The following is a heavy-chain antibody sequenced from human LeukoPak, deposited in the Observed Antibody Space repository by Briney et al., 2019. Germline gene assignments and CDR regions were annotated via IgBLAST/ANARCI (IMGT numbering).Heavy chain of an antibody. CDR1: GGSISSGSYY. D-gene: IGHD1-26*01. Sequence: PSETLSLTCTVSGGSISSGSYYWSWIRQPAGKGLEWIGRIYTSGSTNYNPSLKSRVTISVDTSKNQFSLKLNSVTAADTAVYYCARVPVNIWENWFDPWGQGTLVTVSS. CDR2: IYTSGST. CDR3: ARVPVNIWENWFDP. V-gene: IGHV4-61*02. J-gene: IGHJ5*02.